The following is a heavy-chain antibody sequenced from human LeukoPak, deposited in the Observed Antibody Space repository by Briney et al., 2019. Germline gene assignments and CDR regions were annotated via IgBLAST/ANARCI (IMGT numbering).Heavy chain of an antibody. D-gene: IGHD4-11*01. J-gene: IGHJ4*02. CDR3: AKGGYSHYGRIDY. Sequence: PGGSLRLSCAAAGFTVSNYAMSWVRQAPGKGLEWVSTISASGGSGGTTYYADSVKGRFTISRDNSKNTLYLQMNSLRADDTAVYYCAKGGYSHYGRIDYWGQGTLVAVSS. CDR2: ISASGGSGGTT. CDR1: GFTVSNYA. V-gene: IGHV3-23*01.